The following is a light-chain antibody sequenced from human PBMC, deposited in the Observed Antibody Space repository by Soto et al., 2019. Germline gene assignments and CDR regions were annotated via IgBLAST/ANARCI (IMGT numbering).Light chain of an antibody. J-gene: IGLJ1*01. CDR2: DVN. V-gene: IGLV1-40*01. CDR3: CSCTGSHSYV. Sequence: QSVLTQPPSVSGAPGQRVTISCTGSSSNIGAGYDVHWYQQHPGKAPKLMIYDVNKRPSGVPDRFSGSKSGNTASLTISGLQAEDEADYYCCSCTGSHSYVFGTGTKVTVL. CDR1: SSNIGAGYD.